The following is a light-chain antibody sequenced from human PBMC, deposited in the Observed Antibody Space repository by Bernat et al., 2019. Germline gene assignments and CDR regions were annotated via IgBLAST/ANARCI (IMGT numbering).Light chain of an antibody. CDR1: KNR. CDR2: QGS. V-gene: IGKV7-3*01. CDR3: LQSQTSRWT. Sequence: KNRIHWYQQTPGQPPRLLIHQGSQKDTGVPDRFSGSGSGTDFTLTINPVESDAAADYYCLQSQTSRWTFGQGTKVEIK. J-gene: IGKJ1*01.